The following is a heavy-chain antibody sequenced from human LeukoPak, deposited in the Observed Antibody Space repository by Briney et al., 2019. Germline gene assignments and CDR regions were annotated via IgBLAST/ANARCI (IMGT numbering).Heavy chain of an antibody. V-gene: IGHV4-61*08. CDR3: ASGPRTNWARFDY. CDR2: IFHSGST. CDR1: GGSISSGAYS. J-gene: IGHJ4*02. Sequence: SETLSLTCAVSGGSISSGAYSWSWIRQPPGKGLEWIGYIFHSGSTNYNPSLKSRVTISVDTSKNQFSLKLSSVTAADTAVYYCASGPRTNWARFDYWGQGTQVTVSS. D-gene: IGHD1-1*01.